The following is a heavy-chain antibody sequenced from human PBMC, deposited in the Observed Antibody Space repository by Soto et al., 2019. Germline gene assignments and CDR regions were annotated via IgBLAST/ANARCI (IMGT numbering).Heavy chain of an antibody. CDR2: MNPSNGNA. D-gene: IGHD6-13*01. Sequence: ASVKVSCKASGYTFITYDINWVRQATGQGLEWMGWMNPSNGNAGYAQNFQGRVTMTRNTSISTAYMELSSLRSDDTAAYFCARRKERSGHNSWDSFGQGSLVTVCS. CDR1: GYTFITYD. V-gene: IGHV1-8*01. J-gene: IGHJ5*01. CDR3: ARRKERSGHNSWDS.